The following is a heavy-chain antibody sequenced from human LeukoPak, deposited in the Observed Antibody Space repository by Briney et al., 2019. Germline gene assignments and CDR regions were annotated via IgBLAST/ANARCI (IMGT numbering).Heavy chain of an antibody. Sequence: ASVKVSCKASGYTFTSYGISWVRQAPGQGLEWMGWISAYNGNTNYAKKLQGRVTMTTDTSTSTAYMELRSLRSDDTAVYYCARDSSVCSSTSCYRSFDYWGQGTLVTVSS. J-gene: IGHJ4*02. CDR3: ARDSSVCSSTSCYRSFDY. CDR2: ISAYNGNT. CDR1: GYTFTSYG. V-gene: IGHV1-18*01. D-gene: IGHD2-2*01.